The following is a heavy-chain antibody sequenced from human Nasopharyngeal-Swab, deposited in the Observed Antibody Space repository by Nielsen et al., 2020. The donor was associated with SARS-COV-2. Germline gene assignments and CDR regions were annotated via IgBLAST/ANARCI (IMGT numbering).Heavy chain of an antibody. Sequence: ESLKISCVASGFSLSDNYMDWVRQASGQGLEWDGRIRSKGNSYATEYAASVEGRFTISRDDSKNTAYLQMNSLMTEDTAVYYCSRCGGSCYTGKDYWGQGTLVTVSS. V-gene: IGHV3-73*01. CDR3: SRCGGSCYTGKDY. J-gene: IGHJ4*02. CDR1: GFSLSDNY. D-gene: IGHD2-15*01. CDR2: IRSKGNSYAT.